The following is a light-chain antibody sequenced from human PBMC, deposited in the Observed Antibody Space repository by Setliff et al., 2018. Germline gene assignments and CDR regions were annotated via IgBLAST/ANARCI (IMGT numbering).Light chain of an antibody. Sequence: QSALTQPPSASGSPGQSVTISCTGTSSDVGGYNYVSWYQQHPGKAPKLMIYEVSKRPSGVPDRFSGSKSGTSASLAISGLQSEDEADYYCAAWDDSLNGPVFGTGTKGTVL. CDR3: AAWDDSLNGPV. CDR2: EVS. J-gene: IGLJ1*01. V-gene: IGLV2-8*01. CDR1: SSDVGGYNY.